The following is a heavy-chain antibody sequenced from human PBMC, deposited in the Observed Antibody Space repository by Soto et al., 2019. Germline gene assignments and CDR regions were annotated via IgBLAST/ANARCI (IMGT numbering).Heavy chain of an antibody. CDR1: GYTFSNYG. D-gene: IGHD3-10*01. V-gene: IGHV1-18*01. CDR3: WRFIMVRISFDPNYYPGIAV. Sequence: QVQLVQSGAEVKKPGASVTVSCKTTGYTFSNYGINWVRQAPGQGLEWMGWISGDNGNTNYAQTVHGKVTMTTDTTSGTVYMELRRPKSDDSPIYYCWRFIMVRISFDPNYYPGIAVWGQGTTVTFSS. CDR2: ISGDNGNT. J-gene: IGHJ6*02.